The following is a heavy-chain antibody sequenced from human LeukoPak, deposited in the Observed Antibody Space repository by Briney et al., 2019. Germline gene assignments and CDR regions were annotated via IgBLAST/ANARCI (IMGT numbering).Heavy chain of an antibody. J-gene: IGHJ4*02. CDR1: GGSISSYD. Sequence: PSESLSLTCTASGGSISSYDWSWIRQAPGKGLEWIGYIYYSGSTNYNPAHKRRVTISVDTSKNQFSLKLSSVTAADTAVYYWARAGIVVALDYWGQGTLVTVSS. D-gene: IGHD3-22*01. CDR2: IYYSGST. V-gene: IGHV4-59*01. CDR3: ARAGIVVALDY.